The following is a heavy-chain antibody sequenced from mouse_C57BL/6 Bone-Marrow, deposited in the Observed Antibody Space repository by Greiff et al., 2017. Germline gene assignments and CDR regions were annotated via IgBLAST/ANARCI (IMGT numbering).Heavy chain of an antibody. D-gene: IGHD1-1*01. J-gene: IGHJ2*01. V-gene: IGHV1-69*01. CDR2: IDPSDTYT. Sequence: SGPELVMPGASAKLSCKASGYTFTSYWLHSVKQRPGQGLEWIGEIDPSDTYTTYNQKFKGKSTLTVDQSSSTAYMQLSSLTSEDSAVYYCARTTTVVAGDYWGQGTTLTVAS. CDR3: ARTTTVVAGDY. CDR1: GYTFTSYW.